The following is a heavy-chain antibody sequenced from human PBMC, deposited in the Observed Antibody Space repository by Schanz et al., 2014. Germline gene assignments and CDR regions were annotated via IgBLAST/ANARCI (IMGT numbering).Heavy chain of an antibody. D-gene: IGHD3-22*01. CDR3: AREVGLYDRGWFDP. V-gene: IGHV1-46*01. CDR1: GYTFTSYS. Sequence: QVQLVQSGAEVKKPGASVKVSCKASGYTFTSYSMHWVRQAPGQGLEWMGIINLSGGSTNNAQKFQGRLTMTRDTSTSTVYMELTSLRFDDTAVYYCAREVGLYDRGWFDPWGQGTLVTVSS. CDR2: INLSGGST. J-gene: IGHJ5*02.